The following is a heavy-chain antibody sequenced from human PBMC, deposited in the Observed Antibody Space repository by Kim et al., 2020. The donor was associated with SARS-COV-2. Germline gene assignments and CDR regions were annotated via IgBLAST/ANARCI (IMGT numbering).Heavy chain of an antibody. CDR3: ANFLGYFDY. J-gene: IGHJ4*02. V-gene: IGHV3-23*03. D-gene: IGHD3-16*01. Sequence: GSSTYYADSVKGRFTISRDNSKNTLYLQMNSLRAEDTAVYYCANFLGYFDYWGQGTLFTVSS. CDR2: GSST.